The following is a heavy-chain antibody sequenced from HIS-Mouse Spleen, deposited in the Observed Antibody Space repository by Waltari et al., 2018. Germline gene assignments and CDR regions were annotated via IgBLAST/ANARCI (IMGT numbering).Heavy chain of an antibody. Sequence: QLQLQESDPGLVKPSETLSLTCTVSGGPISSSSYYWGWIRQPPGTGLEWIGSIYYSGSTYYNPSLKSRVTISVDTSKNQFSLKLSSVTAADTAVYYCAREIPYSSSCYDWYFDLWGRGTLVTVSS. CDR2: IYYSGST. CDR3: AREIPYSSSCYDWYFDL. J-gene: IGHJ2*01. D-gene: IGHD6-13*01. CDR1: GGPISSSSYY. V-gene: IGHV4-39*07.